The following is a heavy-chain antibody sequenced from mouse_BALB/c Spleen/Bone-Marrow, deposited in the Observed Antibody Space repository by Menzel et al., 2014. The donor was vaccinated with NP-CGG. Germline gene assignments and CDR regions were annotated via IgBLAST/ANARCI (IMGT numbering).Heavy chain of an antibody. Sequence: VHVKQSGAELVKPGASVKLSCTASGFNIKDTYMHWVKQRPEQGLEWIGRIDPANGNTKYDPKFQGKATITADTSSNTAYLQLSSLTSEDTAVYYCVRGGSSYGWYFDVWGAGTTVTVSS. J-gene: IGHJ1*01. CDR1: GFNIKDTY. V-gene: IGHV14-3*02. CDR2: IDPANGNT. D-gene: IGHD1-1*01. CDR3: VRGGSSYGWYFDV.